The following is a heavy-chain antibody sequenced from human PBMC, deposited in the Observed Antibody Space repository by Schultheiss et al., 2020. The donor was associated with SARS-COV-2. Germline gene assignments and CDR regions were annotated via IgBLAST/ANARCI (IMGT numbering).Heavy chain of an antibody. CDR3: ARDFLDYGDEGY. D-gene: IGHD4-17*01. CDR1: GFTFSSYA. CDR2: ISYDGSNK. J-gene: IGHJ4*02. V-gene: IGHV3-30*07. Sequence: GGSLRLSCAASGFTFSSYAMHWVRQAPGKGLEWVAVISYDGSNKYYADSVKGRFTISRDNSKNTLYLQMNSLRAEDTAVYYCARDFLDYGDEGYWGQGTLVTVSS.